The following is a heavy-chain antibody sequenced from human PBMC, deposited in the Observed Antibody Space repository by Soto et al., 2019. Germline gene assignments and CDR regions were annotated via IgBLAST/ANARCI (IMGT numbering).Heavy chain of an antibody. CDR3: AKCITALGPIDY. CDR1: GGSISSGNW. CDR2: IYHSGST. D-gene: IGHD6-6*01. J-gene: IGHJ4*02. Sequence: QVPLQESGPGLVKPSGTLSLTCAVSGGSISSGNWWSWVRQPPGKGLEWIGEIYHSGSTNYNPSPKSRVTISLDKSKNQFSLKLSSVTAADTAVYYCAKCITALGPIDYWGQGTLVTVSS. V-gene: IGHV4-4*02.